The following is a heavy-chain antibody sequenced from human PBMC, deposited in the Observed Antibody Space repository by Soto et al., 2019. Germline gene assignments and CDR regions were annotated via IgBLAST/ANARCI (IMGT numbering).Heavy chain of an antibody. CDR2: ISHGGST. Sequence: QVHLQESGPGLVKPSGTLSLICAVSGGSISSSDWWTWVRQPPGKGREWIGEISHGGSTNYNPSLKSRVTMSVDKSKNHFSLRLSSVTAADTAVYYCATWGIAVAGTRSDYWGQGTLVTVSS. D-gene: IGHD6-19*01. CDR1: GGSISSSDW. J-gene: IGHJ4*02. V-gene: IGHV4-4*02. CDR3: ATWGIAVAGTRSDY.